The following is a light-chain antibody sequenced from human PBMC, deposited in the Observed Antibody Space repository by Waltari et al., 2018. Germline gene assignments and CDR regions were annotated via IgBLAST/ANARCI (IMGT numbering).Light chain of an antibody. CDR2: GAS. J-gene: IGKJ4*01. V-gene: IGKV3-20*01. Sequence: EIVLTQSPGTLSLSPGERATLSCRDSQTVRTTYLAWYKQKPGQAPTLLIYGASSRATGIPDRFSGSGSGTDFSLTISSLEPEDFAVYYCQQYDISPLTFGGGTKVEIK. CDR1: QTVRTTY. CDR3: QQYDISPLT.